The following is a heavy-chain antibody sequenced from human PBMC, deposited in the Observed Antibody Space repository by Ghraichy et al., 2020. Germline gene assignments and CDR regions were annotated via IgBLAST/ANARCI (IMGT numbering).Heavy chain of an antibody. CDR2: ISSSSNYT. D-gene: IGHD5-24*01. J-gene: IGHJ4*02. CDR1: GFTFSDYY. CDR3: ARGTLRDGYNDY. V-gene: IGHV3-11*05. Sequence: GGSLRLSCAASGFTFSDYYMSWIRQAPGKGLEWVSYISSSSNYTNYADSVKGRFTISRDNAKNSLYLQMNSLRAEDTAVYYCARGTLRDGYNDYWGQGTLVNVSA.